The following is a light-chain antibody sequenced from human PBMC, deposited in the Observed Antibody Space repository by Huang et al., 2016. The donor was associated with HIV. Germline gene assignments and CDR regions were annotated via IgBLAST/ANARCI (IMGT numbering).Light chain of an antibody. CDR1: PSISSH. V-gene: IGKV1-39*01. Sequence: DIQMTQSPSSLSASIGDRVTITCRASPSISSHLNWYQQKPGKAPKLLIYGASKLQPGVPSRFSGSGSGTDFTLAISSLQPEDFATYYCQQSYDARTFGQGTKVEI. CDR3: QQSYDART. CDR2: GAS. J-gene: IGKJ1*01.